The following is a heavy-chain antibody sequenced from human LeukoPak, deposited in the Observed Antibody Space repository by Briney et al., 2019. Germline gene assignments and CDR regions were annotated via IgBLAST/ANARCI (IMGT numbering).Heavy chain of an antibody. V-gene: IGHV1-18*01. CDR1: GYTFTSYG. CDR2: ISAYNGNT. Sequence: ASVKVSCKASGYTFTSYGISWVRQAPGQGLEWMGWISAYNGNTNYAQKLQGRVTMTIDTSTSTAYMELRSLRSDDTAVYYCARVFVGSIFGVVNSRPYYYYYYMDVWGKGTTVTVSS. D-gene: IGHD3-3*01. J-gene: IGHJ6*03. CDR3: ARVFVGSIFGVVNSRPYYYYYYMDV.